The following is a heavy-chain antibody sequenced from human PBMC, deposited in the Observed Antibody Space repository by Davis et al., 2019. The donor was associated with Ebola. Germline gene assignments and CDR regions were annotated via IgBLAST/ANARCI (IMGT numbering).Heavy chain of an antibody. V-gene: IGHV4-34*01. D-gene: IGHD5-12*01. Sequence: PSETLSLTCTVSGGSISSYYWSWIRQPPGKGLEWIGEINHSGSTNYNPSLKSRVTISVDTSKNQFSLKLSSVTAADTAVYYCARETVANDYWGQGTLVTVSS. CDR1: GGSISSYY. CDR3: ARETVANDY. CDR2: INHSGST. J-gene: IGHJ4*02.